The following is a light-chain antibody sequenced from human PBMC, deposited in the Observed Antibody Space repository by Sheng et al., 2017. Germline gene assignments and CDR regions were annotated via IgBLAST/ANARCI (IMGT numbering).Light chain of an antibody. V-gene: IGKV1-5*03. Sequence: DVQMTQSPSSLSASIGDRVTIVCRASQSINNWLAWYQQKPGKAPKLLIYQASNLESGVSSRFSGSGSGTEFTLTISSLQPDDFATYYCLQHNSYPLTFGGGTKVEIK. J-gene: IGKJ4*01. CDR3: LQHNSYPLT. CDR2: QAS. CDR1: QSINNW.